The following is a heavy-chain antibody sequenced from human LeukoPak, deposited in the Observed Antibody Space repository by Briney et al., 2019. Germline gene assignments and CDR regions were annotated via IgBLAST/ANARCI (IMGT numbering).Heavy chain of an antibody. D-gene: IGHD2-21*01. V-gene: IGHV4-34*01. CDR3: ARRIPTFFFDY. J-gene: IGHJ4*02. CDR1: GGSFSGYY. CDR2: INHSRST. Sequence: KPSEALSLPCAFYGGSFSGYYWSWTRQPPGKGLEWIGEINHSRSTNYNPSLKSRVTISVDTSKNQFSLKLSSVTAADTAVYYCARRIPTFFFDYWGQGTLVTVSS.